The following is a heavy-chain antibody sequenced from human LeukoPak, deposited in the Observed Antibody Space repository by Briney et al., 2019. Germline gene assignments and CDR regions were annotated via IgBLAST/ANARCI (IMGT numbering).Heavy chain of an antibody. J-gene: IGHJ4*02. CDR3: ASSRFDWLPYFEY. CDR1: GFTFSSYA. V-gene: IGHV3-30-3*01. CDR2: IPYDGNNK. D-gene: IGHD3-9*01. Sequence: GGSLRLSCSASGFTFSSYAMHWVRQPPGKGLEWVAVIPYDGNNKYYADSVRGRFTISRDNSKNTLYLQMNSLRPEDTAVYYCASSRFDWLPYFEYWGQGTLVTVSS.